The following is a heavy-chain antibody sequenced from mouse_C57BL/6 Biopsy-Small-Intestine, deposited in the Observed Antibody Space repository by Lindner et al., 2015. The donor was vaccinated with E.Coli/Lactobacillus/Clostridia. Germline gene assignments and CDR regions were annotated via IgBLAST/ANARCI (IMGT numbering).Heavy chain of an antibody. CDR3: ASAWLFYYFDY. Sequence: SVKVSCKASGGTFSKYAISWVRQAPGQGLEWLGGIIPIFGTAKYAQKFQGRVTITADESTSTAYMELSSLRSEDTAVYYCASAWLFYYFDYWGQGTLVTVSS. CDR1: GGTFSKYA. D-gene: IGHD2-2*01. V-gene: IGHV1-81*01. J-gene: IGHJ2*01. CDR2: IIPIFGTA.